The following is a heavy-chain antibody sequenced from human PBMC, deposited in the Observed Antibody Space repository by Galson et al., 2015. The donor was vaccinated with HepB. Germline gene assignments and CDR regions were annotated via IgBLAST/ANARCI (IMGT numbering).Heavy chain of an antibody. D-gene: IGHD4-17*01. CDR2: INPSGGST. CDR3: ARVRGVAGDRNYYYYYGMDV. CDR1: GYTFTSYY. Sequence: SVKVSCKASGYTFTSYYMHWVRQAPGQGLEWMGIINPSGGSTSYAQKFQGRVTMTRDTSTSTVYMELSSLRPEDTAVYYCARVRGVAGDRNYYYYYGMDVWGQGTTVTVSS. J-gene: IGHJ6*02. V-gene: IGHV1-46*01.